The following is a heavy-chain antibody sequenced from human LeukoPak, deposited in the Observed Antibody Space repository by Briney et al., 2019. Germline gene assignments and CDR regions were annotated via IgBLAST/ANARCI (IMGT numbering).Heavy chain of an antibody. Sequence: PSETLSLTCTVSGGSVSSGSYYWSWIRQPPGKGLEWIGYIYYSGSTNYNPSLKSRVTISVDMSKNQFSLKLSSVTAADTAVYYCARLLGTPGIPGGFDPWGQGTLVTVSS. CDR2: IYYSGST. J-gene: IGHJ5*02. CDR3: ARLLGTPGIPGGFDP. D-gene: IGHD7-27*01. CDR1: GGSVSSGSYY. V-gene: IGHV4-61*01.